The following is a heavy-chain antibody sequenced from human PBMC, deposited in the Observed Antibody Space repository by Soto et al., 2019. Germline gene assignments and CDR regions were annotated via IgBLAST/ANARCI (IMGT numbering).Heavy chain of an antibody. Sequence: GGSLRLSCTASGFTFTSYGMGWVRQAPGKGLQWVSTIRGDGGQTHYTDSVKGRFSISRDDSKNTVYLQMDSLRAEDTAMYFCARDVGLDSDDFFAYWGQGTQVTVSS. CDR2: IRGDGGQT. J-gene: IGHJ4*02. D-gene: IGHD3-9*01. CDR3: ARDVGLDSDDFFAY. V-gene: IGHV3-23*01. CDR1: GFTFTSYG.